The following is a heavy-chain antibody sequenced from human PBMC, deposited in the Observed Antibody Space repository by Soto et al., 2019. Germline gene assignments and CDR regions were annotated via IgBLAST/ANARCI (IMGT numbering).Heavy chain of an antibody. J-gene: IGHJ5*02. Sequence: EVALVESGGGLVKPGGSLRLSCAASGFTFSSYSMNWVRQAPGKGLEWVSSISSSSSYRYYADSVKGRFTISRDNAKNSLYLQMNSLRAEDTAVYYCARELERRGGWFDPWGQGPLVTVSS. CDR2: ISSSSSYR. D-gene: IGHD1-1*01. CDR1: GFTFSSYS. CDR3: ARELERRGGWFDP. V-gene: IGHV3-21*01.